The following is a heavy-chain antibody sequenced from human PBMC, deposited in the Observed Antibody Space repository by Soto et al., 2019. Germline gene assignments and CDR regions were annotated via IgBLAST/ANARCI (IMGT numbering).Heavy chain of an antibody. CDR3: SRDDSDWFFN. CDR2: IGSKGETYET. J-gene: IGHJ4*02. V-gene: IGHV3-73*02. CDR1: GFTFVASN. D-gene: IGHD3-9*01. Sequence: EVQLVESGGDLVQPGGSLKLSCAASGFTFVASNLQCVRQASGKGLEWLGRIGSKGETYETTYAASVKGRFTISRDDSKKTAYMQMNNLESEDTAVYYCSRDDSDWFFNWGRGTLVTVSS.